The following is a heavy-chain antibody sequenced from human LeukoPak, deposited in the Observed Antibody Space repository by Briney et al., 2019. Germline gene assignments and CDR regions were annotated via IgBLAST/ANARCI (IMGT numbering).Heavy chain of an antibody. CDR2: INSDGSST. CDR3: ARDSGYCSGGSCYPQGAFDI. D-gene: IGHD2-15*01. Sequence: PGGSLRLSCAASGFTFSSYWMHWVRQAPGKGLVWVSRINSDGSSTSYADSVKGRFTISRDNAKNTLYLQMNSLRAEDTAVYYCARDSGYCSGGSCYPQGAFDIWGQGTMVTVSS. V-gene: IGHV3-74*01. CDR1: GFTFSSYW. J-gene: IGHJ3*02.